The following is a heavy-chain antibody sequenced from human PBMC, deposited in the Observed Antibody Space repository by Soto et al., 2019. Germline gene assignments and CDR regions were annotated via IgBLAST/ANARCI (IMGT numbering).Heavy chain of an antibody. CDR3: VKDQFQYSSSSNYGPFDM. J-gene: IGHJ3*02. V-gene: IGHV3-74*01. CDR2: ITWTRDII. D-gene: IGHD6-6*01. CDR1: GFTFSSYW. Sequence: EVQLVESGGGLVQPGGSLRLSCAASGFTFSSYWMHWVRQAPGKGLVWVSRITWTRDIIDYADSVKGRFTISRDNAKNSLYLQMNSLRPEDTALYYCVKDQFQYSSSSNYGPFDMWGQGTMVNV.